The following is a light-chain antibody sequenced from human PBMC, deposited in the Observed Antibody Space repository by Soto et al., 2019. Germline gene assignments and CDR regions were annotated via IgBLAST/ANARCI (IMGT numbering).Light chain of an antibody. J-gene: IGLJ2*01. CDR1: SNDVVGYNY. CDR3: SSYTTSSTLI. V-gene: IGLV2-14*01. CDR2: DVS. Sequence: QSALTQPASVSGSPGQSITISCTGTSNDVVGYNYVSWYQQSPGKAPKLMIYDVSDRPSGISNRFSGSKSGNTASLTISGLQTEDEADYYCSSYTTSSTLIFGGGTKVTVL.